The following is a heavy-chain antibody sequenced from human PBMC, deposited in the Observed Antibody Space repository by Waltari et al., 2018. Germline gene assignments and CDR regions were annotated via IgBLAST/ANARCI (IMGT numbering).Heavy chain of an antibody. CDR1: GGTFSSYA. Sequence: QVQLVQSGAEVKKPGSSVKVSCKASGGTFSSYAISWVRQAPGQGVECMGGISPSVGIANYAQKVQGRVTITADKSTSTAYMELSSLRSEDTAVYYCARDLRAAAGEPWGQGTLVTVSS. CDR2: ISPSVGIA. V-gene: IGHV1-69*10. J-gene: IGHJ5*02. D-gene: IGHD6-13*01. CDR3: ARDLRAAAGEP.